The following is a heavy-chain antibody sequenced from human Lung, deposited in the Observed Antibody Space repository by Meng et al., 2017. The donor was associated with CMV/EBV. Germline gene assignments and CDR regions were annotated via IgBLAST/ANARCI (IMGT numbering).Heavy chain of an antibody. J-gene: IGHJ4*02. D-gene: IGHD2-2*02. CDR2: IYSGGRST. CDR3: AKMYCGTTSCYIFDF. CDR1: GFTFSDFA. V-gene: IGHV3-23*03. Sequence: GGSLRLSCEAPGFTFSDFAMSWVRQAPGKGLEWASVIYSGGRSTSYADSVKGRFTISRDNSKNTLYLQMNRLSADDTAVYYCAKMYCGTTSCYIFDFWGLGTLVTVSS.